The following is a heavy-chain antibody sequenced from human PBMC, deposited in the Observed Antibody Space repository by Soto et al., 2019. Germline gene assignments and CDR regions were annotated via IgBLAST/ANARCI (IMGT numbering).Heavy chain of an antibody. CDR3: ARDLYYYDSSGYYDY. CDR1: GYTFTGYY. J-gene: IGHJ4*02. V-gene: IGHV1-2*02. CDR2: INPNSGGT. Sequence: VKVSCKASGYTFTGYYMHWVRQAPGQGLEWMGWINPNSGGTNYAQKFQGRVTMTRDTSTSTAYMELSRLRSDDTAVYYCARDLYYYDSSGYYDYWGQGTLVTVYS. D-gene: IGHD3-22*01.